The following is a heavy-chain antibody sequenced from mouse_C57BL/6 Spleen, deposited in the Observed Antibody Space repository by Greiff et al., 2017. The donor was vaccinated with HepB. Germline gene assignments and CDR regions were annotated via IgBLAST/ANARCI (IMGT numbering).Heavy chain of an antibody. J-gene: IGHJ3*01. D-gene: IGHD2-10*01. CDR3: ARAYYGNSAWFAY. CDR2: IYPGDGDT. V-gene: IGHV1-80*01. Sequence: VQLQQSGAELVKPGASVKISCKASGYSFSSYWMNWVKQRPGKGLEWIGQIYPGDGDTNYNGKFKGKATLTADKSSSTAYMQLSSLTSEDSAVYFCARAYYGNSAWFAYWGQGTLVTVSA. CDR1: GYSFSSYW.